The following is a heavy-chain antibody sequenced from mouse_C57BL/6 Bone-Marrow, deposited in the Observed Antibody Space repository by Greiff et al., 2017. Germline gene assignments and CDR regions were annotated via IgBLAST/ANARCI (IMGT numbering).Heavy chain of an antibody. Sequence: VQLQQPGAELVKPGASVKVSCKASGYTFTSYWMHWVKQRPGQGLEWIGRLHPSDSDTNYNQKFKGKATLTVDKSSSTAYMQLSSLTSEDSAVXYCAIYYGSRLYYAMDYWGQGTSVTVAS. D-gene: IGHD1-1*01. V-gene: IGHV1-74*01. J-gene: IGHJ4*01. CDR1: GYTFTSYW. CDR3: AIYYGSRLYYAMDY. CDR2: LHPSDSDT.